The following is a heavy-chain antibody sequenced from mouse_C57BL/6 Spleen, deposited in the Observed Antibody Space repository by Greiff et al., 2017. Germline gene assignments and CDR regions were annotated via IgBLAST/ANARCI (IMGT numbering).Heavy chain of an antibody. D-gene: IGHD3-2*02. Sequence: QVQLQQPGAELVKPGASVKLSCKASGYTFTSYWMHWVKQRPGRGLEWIGRIDPNSGGTKYNEKFKSEATLTVDKPSSTAYMQLSSLTSEDSAVYYCARRTAQAIFDYWGQGTTLTVSS. J-gene: IGHJ2*01. CDR1: GYTFTSYW. CDR3: ARRTAQAIFDY. V-gene: IGHV1-72*01. CDR2: IDPNSGGT.